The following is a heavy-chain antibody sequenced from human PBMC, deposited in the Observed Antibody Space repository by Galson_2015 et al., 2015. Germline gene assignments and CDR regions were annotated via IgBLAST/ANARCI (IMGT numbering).Heavy chain of an antibody. Sequence: SLRLSCAASGVSVNSDYISWVRQAPGKGLEWVSIIYSETMTYYADSVMGRFTISRDNSRKTAHLQMDRLRGDDTAVYYCARVAGQLPYYYGMDLWGQGTTVTVSS. CDR1: GVSVNSDY. D-gene: IGHD6-19*01. CDR2: IYSETMT. V-gene: IGHV3-53*01. CDR3: ARVAGQLPYYYGMDL. J-gene: IGHJ6*02.